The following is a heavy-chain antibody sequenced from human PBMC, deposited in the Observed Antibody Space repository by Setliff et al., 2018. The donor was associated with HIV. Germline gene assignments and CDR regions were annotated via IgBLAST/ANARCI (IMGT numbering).Heavy chain of an antibody. J-gene: IGHJ4*02. V-gene: IGHV4-59*11. D-gene: IGHD3-10*01. CDR2: IYYSGST. CDR1: GGSISSHY. Sequence: SETLSLTCTVSGGSISSHYWSWIRQPPLKGLEWIGYIYYSGSTNYNPSLKSRVTISMDTSKNQFYLRLTSVTAADTAVYYCARGRGVIKEKPFDEWGQGTLVTVSS. CDR3: ARGRGVIKEKPFDE.